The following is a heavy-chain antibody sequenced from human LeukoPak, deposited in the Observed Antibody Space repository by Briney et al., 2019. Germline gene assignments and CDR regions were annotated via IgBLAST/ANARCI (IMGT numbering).Heavy chain of an antibody. CDR2: ISDPGGST. J-gene: IGHJ4*02. CDR3: AKNMGSTGYYTTDY. Sequence: GGSLRLSCAASGFTFSSYAMSWVRQAPGKGLEWVSVISDPGGSTYYADSVKGRSTISRDNSKNTLYLQMNSLRAEDTAVYYCAKNMGSTGYYTTDYWGQGTLVTVSS. CDR1: GFTFSSYA. V-gene: IGHV3-23*01. D-gene: IGHD3/OR15-3a*01.